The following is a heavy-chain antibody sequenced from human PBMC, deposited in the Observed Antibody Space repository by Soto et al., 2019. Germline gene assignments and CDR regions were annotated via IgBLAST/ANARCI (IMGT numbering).Heavy chain of an antibody. V-gene: IGHV1-3*05. D-gene: IGHD3-16*01. J-gene: IGHJ1*01. CDR3: ARGYGAPADYFQH. CDR2: INAGNGNT. CDR1: GYTFTSYA. Sequence: QVQLVQSGAEEKKPGASVRVSCKASGYTFTSYAMHWVRQAPGQRLEWMGWINAGNGNTKYSQKFQGRVTITRDTSASTAYREVSSLRSEDTAVYYCARGYGAPADYFQHWGQGTLVTVSS.